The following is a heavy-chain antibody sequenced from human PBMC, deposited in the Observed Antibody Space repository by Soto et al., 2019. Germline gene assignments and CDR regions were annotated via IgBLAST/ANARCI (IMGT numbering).Heavy chain of an antibody. Sequence: QVQLQESGPGLVKPSQTLSLACTVSGGSVGSGEYYYSWIRQPPGKGLEWIGYIYDSGITNYTPSPKGRGTMSLDRSNNQVSLKLSSVTAADTAVYFCARDVAHGYTENVWGQGTMVTVSS. J-gene: IGHJ3*01. CDR3: ARDVAHGYTENV. D-gene: IGHD5-18*01. CDR2: IYDSGIT. V-gene: IGHV4-30-4*01. CDR1: GGSVGSGEYY.